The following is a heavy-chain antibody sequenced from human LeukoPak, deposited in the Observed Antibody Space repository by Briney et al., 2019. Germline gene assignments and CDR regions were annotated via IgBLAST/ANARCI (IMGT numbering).Heavy chain of an antibody. Sequence: GGSLRLSCAASGFTFSSYSLNWVRQAPGKGLEWVSSIGSSGSYIYYADSVKGRFTISRDNAKNSLYLQMNSLRAEDTAMYYCARGSEWVVVAANGFDYWGQGTLVTVSS. V-gene: IGHV3-21*01. CDR2: IGSSGSYI. J-gene: IGHJ4*02. CDR3: ARGSEWVVVAANGFDY. D-gene: IGHD2-15*01. CDR1: GFTFSSYS.